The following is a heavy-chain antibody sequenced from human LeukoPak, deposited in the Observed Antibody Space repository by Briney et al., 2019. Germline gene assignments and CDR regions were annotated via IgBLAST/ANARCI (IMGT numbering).Heavy chain of an antibody. D-gene: IGHD6-19*01. CDR1: GFTFSSYS. CDR2: ISSSSSYI. Sequence: TGGSLRLSCAASGFTFSSYSMNWVRQAPGKGLEWVSSISSSSSYIYYADSVKGRFTISRDNAKNSLYLQMNSLRAEDTAVYYCAREYDSSGWYPRFYYYYMDVWGKGTTVTISS. J-gene: IGHJ6*03. V-gene: IGHV3-21*01. CDR3: AREYDSSGWYPRFYYYYMDV.